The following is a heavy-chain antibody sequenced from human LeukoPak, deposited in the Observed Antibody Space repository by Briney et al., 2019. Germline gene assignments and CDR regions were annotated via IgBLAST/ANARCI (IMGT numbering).Heavy chain of an antibody. V-gene: IGHV1-46*01. CDR3: ARRYCSGGSCYDLGMIDY. CDR2: INPSGGST. J-gene: IGHJ4*02. CDR1: GYTFTSYY. D-gene: IGHD2-15*01. Sequence: ASVKVSCKASGYTFTSYYMHWVRQAPGQGLEWMGIINPSGGSTSYAQKFQGRVTMTRDTSTSTVYMELSSLRSEDTAVYYCARRYCSGGSCYDLGMIDYWGQGTLVTVSS.